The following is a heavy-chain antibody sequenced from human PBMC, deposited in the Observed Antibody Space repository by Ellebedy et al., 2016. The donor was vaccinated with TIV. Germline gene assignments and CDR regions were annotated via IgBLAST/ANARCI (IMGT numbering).Heavy chain of an antibody. CDR1: GGSVSSDY. CDR3: ARSTSSTWSYFDY. CDR2: VYSGGRT. V-gene: IGHV4-59*02. Sequence: MPSETLSLTCTVSGGSVSSDYWSWIRQPPGRGLEWVGYVYSGGRTTYTPSLKSRVTISADTSRNQFSLQLTFMSTADTAVYYCARSTSSTWSYFDYWGRGTPVTVSS. J-gene: IGHJ2*01. D-gene: IGHD2-15*01.